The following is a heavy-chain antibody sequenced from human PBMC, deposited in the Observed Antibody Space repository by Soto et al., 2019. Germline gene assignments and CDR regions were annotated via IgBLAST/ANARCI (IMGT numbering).Heavy chain of an antibody. CDR2: ISAYNGNT. CDR3: ARGVAARPGYFDY. J-gene: IGHJ4*02. CDR1: GYTFTSYG. Sequence: ASVKVSCKASGYTFTSYGISWVRQAPGQGLEWMGWISAYNGNTNYAQKLHGRGTMTTDTYTSTAYIELRSLRSVDTAVYYCARGVAARPGYFDYWGQGTLVTVSS. D-gene: IGHD6-6*01. V-gene: IGHV1-18*01.